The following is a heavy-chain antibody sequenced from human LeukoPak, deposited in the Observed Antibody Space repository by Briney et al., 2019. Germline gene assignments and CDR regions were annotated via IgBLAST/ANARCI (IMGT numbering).Heavy chain of an antibody. Sequence: SQTLSLTCAVSGGSISSGGYSWSWIRQPPGKGLEWIGYIYHSGSTYYNPSLKSRVTISVDTSKNQFSLKLSSVTAADTAVYYCARGKGYCSSTSCYTWFDPWGQGTLVTVSS. D-gene: IGHD2-2*02. J-gene: IGHJ5*02. CDR1: GGSISSGGYS. CDR3: ARGKGYCSSTSCYTWFDP. V-gene: IGHV4-30-2*01. CDR2: IYHSGST.